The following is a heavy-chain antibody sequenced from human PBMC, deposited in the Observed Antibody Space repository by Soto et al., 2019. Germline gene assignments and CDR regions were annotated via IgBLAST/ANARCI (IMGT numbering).Heavy chain of an antibody. V-gene: IGHV2-5*02. J-gene: IGHJ4*02. CDR1: GFSLSNSGVG. CDR2: IYWDDDK. Sequence: SGPTLGNPTQSLTLTCPFSGFSLSNSGVGVGWIRQPPGKALEWLALIYWDDDKRYSPSLKSRLTTTKDTSKNQVVLTMTNMDPVDTATYYCAHRPPYYDILTGYAAYYFDYWGQGTLVTVSS. CDR3: AHRPPYYDILTGYAAYYFDY. D-gene: IGHD3-9*01.